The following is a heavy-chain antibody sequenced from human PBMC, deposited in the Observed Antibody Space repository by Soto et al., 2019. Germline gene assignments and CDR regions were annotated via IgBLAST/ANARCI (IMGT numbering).Heavy chain of an antibody. CDR1: GFTFSSYS. D-gene: IGHD3-3*01. J-gene: IGHJ3*02. Sequence: GGSLRLSCAASGFTFSSYSMNWVRQAPGKGLEWVSSVSSSSSYIYYADSVKGRFTISRDNAKNSLYLQMNSLRAEDTAVYYCARPNTPSNYDFWSGWAFDIWGQGTLLTVSS. CDR2: VSSSSSYI. CDR3: ARPNTPSNYDFWSGWAFDI. V-gene: IGHV3-21*01.